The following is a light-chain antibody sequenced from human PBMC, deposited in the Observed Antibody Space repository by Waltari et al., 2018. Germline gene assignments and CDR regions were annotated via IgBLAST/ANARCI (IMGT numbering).Light chain of an antibody. CDR2: GAS. V-gene: IGKV3-20*01. CDR3: QQYGSSPRT. J-gene: IGKJ1*01. Sequence: EIELTQSPGTLSLSPGERATLSCRASQSVSNSYLAWYQQKPGQAPRLLIYGASSRANGIPDRFSGSGSGTDFTLTISRLEPEDFAVYYCQQYGSSPRTFGQGTKVEIK. CDR1: QSVSNSY.